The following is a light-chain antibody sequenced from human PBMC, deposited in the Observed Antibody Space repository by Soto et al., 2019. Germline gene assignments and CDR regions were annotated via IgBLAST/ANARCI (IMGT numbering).Light chain of an antibody. CDR1: NIGSKN. CDR3: QVWDSSSDHLV. CDR2: DDS. Sequence: SYELTRPPSVSVAPGQTATITCGGNNIGSKNVHWYQQRPGQAPVLVVYDDSDRPSGIPERFSGSNSVNTPTLTISRVEAGDEADYYCQVWDSSSDHLVFGGGTQLTVL. J-gene: IGLJ2*01. V-gene: IGLV3-21*02.